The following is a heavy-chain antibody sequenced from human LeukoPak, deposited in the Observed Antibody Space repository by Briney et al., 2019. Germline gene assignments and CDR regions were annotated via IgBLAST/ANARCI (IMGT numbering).Heavy chain of an antibody. D-gene: IGHD6-19*01. CDR2: ISAYNGNT. V-gene: IGHV1-18*01. J-gene: IGHJ4*02. CDR3: ARDAAAVESDY. CDR1: GYTFTSLD. Sequence: GASVKVSCKASGYTFTSLDINWVRQATGQGLEWMGWISAYNGNTNYAQKFQGRVTITADKSTSTAYMELSSLRSEDTAVYYCARDAAAVESDYWGQGTLVTVSS.